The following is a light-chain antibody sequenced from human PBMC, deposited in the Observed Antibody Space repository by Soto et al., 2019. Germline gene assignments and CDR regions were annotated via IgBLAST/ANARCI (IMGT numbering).Light chain of an antibody. Sequence: DSRMTQTHSTLSASVGDRVTLTCRASQSISSWLAWYQQKPGKAPKLLIYHAYSLESGVPSRFSGSESGTEFTLTINSLQPDDFATYYCQQYTSYPWTFGQGTKVDI. V-gene: IGKV1-5*01. CDR3: QQYTSYPWT. CDR2: HAY. CDR1: QSISSW. J-gene: IGKJ1*01.